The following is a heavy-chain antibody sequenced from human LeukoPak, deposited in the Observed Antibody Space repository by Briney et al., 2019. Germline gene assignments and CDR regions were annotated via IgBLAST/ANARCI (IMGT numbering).Heavy chain of an antibody. Sequence: PGRSLRLSCAASGFTFSNYGMFWVRQAPGKGLEGVAVIWYDGSKRYYVDSVKGRFTISREDSESTLYLQMNSLRAEDTAVYYCARDLCSTTSCLDYWGQGTLVTVSS. CDR3: ARDLCSTTSCLDY. CDR1: GFTFSNYG. V-gene: IGHV3-33*01. J-gene: IGHJ4*02. D-gene: IGHD2-2*01. CDR2: IWYDGSKR.